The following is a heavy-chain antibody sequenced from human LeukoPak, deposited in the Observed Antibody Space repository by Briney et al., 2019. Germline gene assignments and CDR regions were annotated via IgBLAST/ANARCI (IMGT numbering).Heavy chain of an antibody. CDR3: ARLPSTVTTNYYFDY. CDR1: GYNFNRYT. J-gene: IGHJ4*02. CDR2: VSTSNGDT. Sequence: ASVKVSCKTSGYNFNRYTITWVRQAPGQGLEWMGWVSTSNGDTSYADKFQGRVTMTTDTSTSTAYMDLRSLRSDDTAVYYCARLPSTVTTNYYFDYWGQGTLITVSS. V-gene: IGHV1-18*01. D-gene: IGHD4-17*01.